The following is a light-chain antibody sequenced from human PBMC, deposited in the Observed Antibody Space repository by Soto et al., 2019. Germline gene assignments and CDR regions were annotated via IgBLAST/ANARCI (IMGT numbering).Light chain of an antibody. Sequence: QLVLTQPPSVSGAPGQRVTISCTGSSSNIGAGYDVHWYQQFPGTAPKLLIYSNNNRPSGVPDRFSGSKSGTSASLAITGLQAEDEADYYCQSYDSSLSVDVFGTGTKLTVL. CDR3: QSYDSSLSVDV. CDR2: SNN. V-gene: IGLV1-40*01. CDR1: SSNIGAGYD. J-gene: IGLJ1*01.